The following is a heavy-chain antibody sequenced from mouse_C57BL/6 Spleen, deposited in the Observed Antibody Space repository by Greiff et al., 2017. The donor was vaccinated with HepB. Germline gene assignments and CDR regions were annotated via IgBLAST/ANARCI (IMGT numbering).Heavy chain of an antibody. Sequence: EVKLMESGEGLVKPGGSLKLSCAASGFTFSSYAMSWVRQTPEKRLEWVAYISSGGDYIYYADTVKGRFTISRDNARNTLYLQMSSLKSEDTAMYYCTRDRNYSNYLYFDYWGQGTTLTVSS. CDR1: GFTFSSYA. CDR2: ISSGGDYI. V-gene: IGHV5-9-1*02. D-gene: IGHD2-5*01. CDR3: TRDRNYSNYLYFDY. J-gene: IGHJ2*01.